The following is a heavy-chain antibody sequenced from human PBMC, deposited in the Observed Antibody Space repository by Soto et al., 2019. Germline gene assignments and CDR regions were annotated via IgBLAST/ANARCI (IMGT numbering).Heavy chain of an antibody. CDR3: ARLFYGSGSYGDYYFDY. CDR1: GFSLSTSGMC. V-gene: IGHV2-70*01. Sequence: SGPTLVNPTQTLTLTCTFSGFSLSTSGMCVSWIRQPPGKALEWPALIDWDDDKYYSTSLKTRLTISKDTSKNQVVLTMTNMDPVDTATYYCARLFYGSGSYGDYYFDYWGKGTLVTVSS. J-gene: IGHJ4*02. D-gene: IGHD3-10*01. CDR2: IDWDDDK.